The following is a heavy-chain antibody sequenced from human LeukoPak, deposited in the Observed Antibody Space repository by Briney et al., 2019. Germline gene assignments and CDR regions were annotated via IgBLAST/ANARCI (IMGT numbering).Heavy chain of an antibody. J-gene: IGHJ3*02. D-gene: IGHD5-18*01. CDR2: IYSGGGI. CDR1: EFIVSSNY. Sequence: GGSLRLSCAASEFIVSSNYMNWVRQAPGKGLEWVSVIYSGGGIYYADSVKGRFTISRDISKNMLYLQMNSLRADDTAVYYCARGRNTATSGTRAFDIWGQGTMVTVSS. V-gene: IGHV3-53*01. CDR3: ARGRNTATSGTRAFDI.